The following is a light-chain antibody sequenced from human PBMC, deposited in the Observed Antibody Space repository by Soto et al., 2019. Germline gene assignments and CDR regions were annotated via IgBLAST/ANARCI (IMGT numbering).Light chain of an antibody. J-gene: IGKJ3*01. V-gene: IGKV3-20*01. CDR3: QQFGTSPYT. Sequence: EIVLTQSPGTLSLSPGERATLSCRASQTISRTYIAWYQHKRGQAPRLLIFAASSMATGIPDRFSGSGSGTDFRLTISRLEPEDSAVYFCQQFGTSPYTFGPGTKVDIK. CDR1: QTISRTY. CDR2: AAS.